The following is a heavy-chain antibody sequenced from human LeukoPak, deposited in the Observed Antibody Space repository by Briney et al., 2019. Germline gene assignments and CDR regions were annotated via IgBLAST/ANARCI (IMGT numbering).Heavy chain of an antibody. D-gene: IGHD6-13*01. CDR2: IYYSGST. V-gene: IGHV4-39*01. Sequence: SETLSLTCTVSGGSISSSSYYWGWIRQPPGKGLEWIGSIYYSGSTYYNPSLKSRVTISVDTSKNQFSLKLSSVTAADTAVYYCAGPYPGIAAAGTHWGQGTLVTVSS. CDR3: AGPYPGIAAAGTH. J-gene: IGHJ4*02. CDR1: GGSISSSSYY.